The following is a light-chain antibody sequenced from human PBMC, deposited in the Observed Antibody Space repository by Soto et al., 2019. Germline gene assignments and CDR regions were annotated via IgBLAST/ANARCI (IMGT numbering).Light chain of an antibody. CDR1: QTISSW. J-gene: IGKJ4*01. Sequence: DIQMTQSPSTLSGSLGDRVTITCRASQTISSWLAWYQQTPGKAPKILIYKASTLKSGVPSRFRGSGSGTDFTLTISRLQAEDVSVYYCYQYFSTPLTFGGGTKVDIK. CDR2: KAS. CDR3: YQYFSTPLT. V-gene: IGKV1-5*03.